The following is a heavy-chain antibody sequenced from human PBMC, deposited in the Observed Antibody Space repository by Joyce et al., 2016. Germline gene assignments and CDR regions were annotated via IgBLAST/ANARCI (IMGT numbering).Heavy chain of an antibody. Sequence: QVQLVESGGGVVQPGRSLRLSCAASGLTLSNSGVHWVRQAPGKGLEWVAVISDDGIYKYYADSVKGRFTISRDNSKNTVFLEMNSLRTEDTAVYYCAKILTATYSSGWFLDYWGQGTLVTVSS. V-gene: IGHV3-30*18. J-gene: IGHJ4*02. D-gene: IGHD6-25*01. CDR3: AKILTATYSSGWFLDY. CDR1: GLTLSNSG. CDR2: ISDDGIYK.